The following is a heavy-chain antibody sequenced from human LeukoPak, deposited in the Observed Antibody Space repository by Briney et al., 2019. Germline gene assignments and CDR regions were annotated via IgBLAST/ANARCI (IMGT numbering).Heavy chain of an antibody. J-gene: IGHJ4*02. CDR1: GFTFSSYA. Sequence: GGSLRLSCAASGFTFSSYAMHWVRQAPGKGLEWVAVISYDGSNKYYADSVKGRFTMSRDNAKNTLYLQMNSLRPEDTGIYYCARGNVAVARNLIDFWGQGTLVTVSS. D-gene: IGHD6-19*01. CDR2: ISYDGSNK. CDR3: ARGNVAVARNLIDF. V-gene: IGHV3-30*04.